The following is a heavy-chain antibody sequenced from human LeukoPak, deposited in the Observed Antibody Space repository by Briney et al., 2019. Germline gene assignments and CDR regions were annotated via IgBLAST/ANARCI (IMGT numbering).Heavy chain of an antibody. CDR2: IYYSGST. Sequence: TSETLSLTCTVSGGSISSYYWSWIRQPPGKGLEWIGYIYYSGSTYYNPSLKSRVIISIDTSKNQFSLNLTSVTAADTAVYYCARVAIGSGNDYYFEYWGQGTLVTVSS. CDR1: GGSISSYY. D-gene: IGHD3-10*01. CDR3: ARVAIGSGNDYYFEY. J-gene: IGHJ4*02. V-gene: IGHV4-59*12.